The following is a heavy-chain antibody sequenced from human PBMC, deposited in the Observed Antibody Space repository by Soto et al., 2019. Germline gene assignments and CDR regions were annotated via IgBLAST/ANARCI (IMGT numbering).Heavy chain of an antibody. V-gene: IGHV4-39*01. CDR1: GVSISSSSYY. D-gene: IGHD3-22*01. CDR2: IYYSGST. Sequence: PSETLSLTCTVSGVSISSSSYYWGWIRQPPGKGLEWIGSIYYSGSTYYNPSLKSRVTISVDTSKNQFSLKLSSVTAADTAVYYCARNGYYYDSSGYQKTDAFDIWGQGTMVTVSS. J-gene: IGHJ3*02. CDR3: ARNGYYYDSSGYQKTDAFDI.